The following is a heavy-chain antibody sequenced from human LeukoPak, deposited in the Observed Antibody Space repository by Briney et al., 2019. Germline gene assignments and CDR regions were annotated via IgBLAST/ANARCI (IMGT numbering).Heavy chain of an antibody. V-gene: IGHV3-30*04. Sequence: GGSLRLSCAASGFTFSSYVMHWVLQAPGEGLEWVALISTDGTIISYGDSVKGRFTISRDNSKNTLYLQMDSRRAEDTAVYYCAREDVSSGYAGALSFDPWGQGTLVTVSA. J-gene: IGHJ5*02. CDR1: GFTFSSYV. D-gene: IGHD3-22*01. CDR3: AREDVSSGYAGALSFDP. CDR2: ISTDGTII.